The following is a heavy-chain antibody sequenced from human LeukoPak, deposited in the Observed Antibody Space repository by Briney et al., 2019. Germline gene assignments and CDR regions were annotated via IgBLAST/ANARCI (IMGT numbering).Heavy chain of an antibody. J-gene: IGHJ4*02. Sequence: PGGSLRLTCAASGFTFSSYSMNWVRQAPGKGLEWVSSISSSSSYIYYADSVKGRFTIPRDNAKNSLYLQMNSLRAEDTAVYYCARDPHIAARYYFDYWGQGTLVTVSS. V-gene: IGHV3-21*01. CDR2: ISSSSSYI. CDR3: ARDPHIAARYYFDY. CDR1: GFTFSSYS. D-gene: IGHD6-6*01.